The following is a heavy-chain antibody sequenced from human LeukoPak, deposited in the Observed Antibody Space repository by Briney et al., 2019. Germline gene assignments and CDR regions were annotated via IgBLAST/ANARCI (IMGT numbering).Heavy chain of an antibody. Sequence: PSETLSLTCAVSGGSISSSNWWSWVRQPPGKGLEWIGEIYHSGSTNYNPSLKSRVTISVDKSKNQFSLKLSSVTAADTAVYYCARALSTVGVYYGMDVWGQGTTVTVSS. CDR3: ARALSTVGVYYGMDV. CDR1: GGSISSSNW. CDR2: IYHSGST. D-gene: IGHD3-10*01. J-gene: IGHJ6*02. V-gene: IGHV4-4*02.